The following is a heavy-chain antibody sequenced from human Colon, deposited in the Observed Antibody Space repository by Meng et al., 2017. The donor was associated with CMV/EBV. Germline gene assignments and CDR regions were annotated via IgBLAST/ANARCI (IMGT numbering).Heavy chain of an antibody. D-gene: IGHD5-12*01. CDR3: ARDVGNSGYDYGS. V-gene: IGHV3-11*01. CDR1: GFTFSDYY. J-gene: IGHJ5*02. Sequence: GGSLRLSCAASGFTFSDYYMSWIRQAPGKGLEWVSYISGSGGTTDYADSVRGRFTISRDNTKNSLYLQMNSLRAEDTAVYYCARDVGNSGYDYGSWGQGTLVTVSS. CDR2: ISGSGGTT.